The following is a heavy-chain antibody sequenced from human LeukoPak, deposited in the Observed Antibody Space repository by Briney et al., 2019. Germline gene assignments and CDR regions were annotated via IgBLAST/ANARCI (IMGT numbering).Heavy chain of an antibody. Sequence: SQTLSLTCAISGDSVSSNSAAWNWIRQSPSRGLEWLGRTYYRSKWYNDYAVSVKSRITINPDTSKNQFFLQLNSVTPEDTAVYYCARAKGRIKARAGRVGFDYWGQGTLVTVSS. V-gene: IGHV6-1*01. CDR1: GDSVSSNSAA. D-gene: IGHD3-10*01. CDR3: ARAKGRIKARAGRVGFDY. CDR2: TYYRSKWYN. J-gene: IGHJ4*02.